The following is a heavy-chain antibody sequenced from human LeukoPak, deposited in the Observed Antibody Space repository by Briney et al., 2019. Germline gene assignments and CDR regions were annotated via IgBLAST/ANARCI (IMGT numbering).Heavy chain of an antibody. V-gene: IGHV4-4*07. CDR2: IYIRGAT. J-gene: IGHJ4*02. CDR1: GGSVSSYY. Sequence: KSSETLSLTCTVSGGSVSSYYWNWIRQPAGKGLEWIGHIYIRGATNYNPSVKSRVTMSVDTSKNQFSLKVSPVTAADTAVYYCARGHNSGWRNFDYWGQGTLVTVSS. D-gene: IGHD6-19*01. CDR3: ARGHNSGWRNFDY.